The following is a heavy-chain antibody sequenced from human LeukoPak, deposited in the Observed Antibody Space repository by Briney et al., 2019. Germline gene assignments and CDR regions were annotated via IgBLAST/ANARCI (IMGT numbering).Heavy chain of an antibody. J-gene: IGHJ4*02. CDR1: GFTFDDYA. D-gene: IGHD5-18*01. CDR3: VKVRGYSYGFFDY. Sequence: PGGSLRLSCAASGFTFDDYAMHWVRHAPGKGLEWVSGISWNSGTIDYADSVKGRFTISRDNARNSLYLLMNSLRAEDTALYYCVKVRGYSYGFFDYWGQGTLVTVSS. V-gene: IGHV3-9*01. CDR2: ISWNSGTI.